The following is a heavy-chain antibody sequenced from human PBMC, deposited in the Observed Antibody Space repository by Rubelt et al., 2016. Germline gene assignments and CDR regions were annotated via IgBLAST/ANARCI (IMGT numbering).Heavy chain of an antibody. CDR2: IIPIFGTA. D-gene: IGHD6-13*01. J-gene: IGHJ3*02. Sequence: GGIIPIFGTANYAQKFQGRVTMTTDTSTSTAYMELKSLRSDDTAVYYCARVPREGIAVSGDAFDIWGQGTMVTVSS. V-gene: IGHV1-69*05. CDR3: ARVPREGIAVSGDAFDI.